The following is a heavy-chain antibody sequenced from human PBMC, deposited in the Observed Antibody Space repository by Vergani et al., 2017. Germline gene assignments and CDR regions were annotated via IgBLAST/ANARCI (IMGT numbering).Heavy chain of an antibody. CDR3: ARHTTYTDS. CDR1: EYSFGNYW. CDR2: IYPADSDT. D-gene: IGHD1-1*01. V-gene: IGHV5-51*01. J-gene: IGHJ4*02. Sequence: EAELVQSGPEMRKPGESLKISCKGSEYSFGNYWIGWVRQMPGKGLEWMGIIYPADSDTRYSPSFQGQITISADKSISTAFLQWDSLKASDTALYYCARHTTYTDSWGQGTLVTVSS.